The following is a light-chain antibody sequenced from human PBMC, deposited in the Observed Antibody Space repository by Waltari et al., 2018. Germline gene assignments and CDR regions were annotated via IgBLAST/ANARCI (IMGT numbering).Light chain of an antibody. CDR1: NIEAKS. J-gene: IGLJ2*01. Sequence: SYVLTQPHSVSVAPGQTARITCGGDNIEAKSVHWYQQKPGQAPVVGVFDDSDRPSGIPERFSGANSGNKATLTISRVEGGDEADYFCQVWDSSGDLLVIFGGGTKLTVL. V-gene: IGLV3-21*02. CDR3: QVWDSSGDLLVI. CDR2: DDS.